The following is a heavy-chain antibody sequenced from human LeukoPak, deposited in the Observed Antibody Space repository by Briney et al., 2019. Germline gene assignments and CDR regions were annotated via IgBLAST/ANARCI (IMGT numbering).Heavy chain of an antibody. CDR1: GFTFSDYY. CDR2: ISSSGGTI. J-gene: IGHJ3*02. V-gene: IGHV3-11*01. CDR3: ARDVAAGNAFDI. D-gene: IGHD6-13*01. Sequence: GGSLRLSCAASGFTFSDYYMSWIRQAPGKGLEWVSYISSSGGTIYYADSVKGRFTISRDNGKNSLYLQMNSLRAEDTAVYYCARDVAAGNAFDIWGQGTMVTVSS.